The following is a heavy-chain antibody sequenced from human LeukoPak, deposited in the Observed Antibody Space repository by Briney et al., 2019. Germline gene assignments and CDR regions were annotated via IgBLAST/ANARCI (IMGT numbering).Heavy chain of an antibody. CDR1: GFTFDDYA. CDR2: ISWDSKNI. V-gene: IGHV3-9*01. J-gene: IGHJ6*02. CDR3: AKGNRDSSGFYYYYGMDV. Sequence: GGSLRLSCAASGFTFDDYAMFWVRQAPGKGLEWVSGISWDSKNIGYAASVKGRFTISRDNAKNSLYLQMNSLRAEDTAFYYCAKGNRDSSGFYYYYGMDVWGQGTTVTVSS. D-gene: IGHD3-22*01.